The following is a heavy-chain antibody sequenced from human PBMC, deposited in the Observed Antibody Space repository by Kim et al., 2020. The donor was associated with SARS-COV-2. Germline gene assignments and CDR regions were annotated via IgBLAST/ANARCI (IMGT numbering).Heavy chain of an antibody. J-gene: IGHJ4*02. V-gene: IGHV3-30*03. Sequence: GGSLRLSCAASGFTFSSYGMHWVRQAPGKGLEWVAVISYDGSNKYYADSVKGRFTISRDNSKNTLYLQMNSLRAEDTAVYYCARMLTGHSYGYVNPSYSSSWAENDYWGQGTLVTVSS. CDR1: GFTFSSYG. CDR3: ARMLTGHSYGYVNPSYSSSWAENDY. D-gene: IGHD6-13*01. CDR2: ISYDGSNK.